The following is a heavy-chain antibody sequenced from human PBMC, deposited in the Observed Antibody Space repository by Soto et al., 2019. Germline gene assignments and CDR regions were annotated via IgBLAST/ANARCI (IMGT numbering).Heavy chain of an antibody. D-gene: IGHD3-22*01. V-gene: IGHV1-69*13. CDR1: GGTFSSYA. CDR3: ARYVHRHDKFYDSSGGGDAFGL. CDR2: IIPIFGTA. J-gene: IGHJ3*01. Sequence: ASVKVSCKASGGTFSSYAISWVRQAPGQGLEWMGGIIPIFGTANYAQKYQGRVTITADESTNTAYMELSSLRSEDTAVYYCARYVHRHDKFYDSSGGGDAFGLWGQGTMVTVSS.